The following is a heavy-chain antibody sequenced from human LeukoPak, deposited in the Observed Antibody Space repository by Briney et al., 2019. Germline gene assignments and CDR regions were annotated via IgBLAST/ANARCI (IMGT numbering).Heavy chain of an antibody. Sequence: GGSLRLSCAASGFTFSSYAMSWVRQAPGKELEWVSAISGSGGSTYYADSVKGRFTISRDNSKNTLYLQMNSLRAEDTAVYYCAKKGARDSSGYYYDYWGQGTLVTVSS. V-gene: IGHV3-23*01. CDR3: AKKGARDSSGYYYDY. CDR1: GFTFSSYA. D-gene: IGHD3-22*01. CDR2: ISGSGGST. J-gene: IGHJ4*02.